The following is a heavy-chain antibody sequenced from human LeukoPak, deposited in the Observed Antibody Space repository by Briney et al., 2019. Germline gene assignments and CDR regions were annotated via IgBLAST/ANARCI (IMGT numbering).Heavy chain of an antibody. CDR2: ISGSGSST. D-gene: IGHD3-10*01. V-gene: IGHV3-23*01. J-gene: IGHJ5*02. CDR3: AKDRYGSGNYGSFDP. CDR1: GFTFSSYV. Sequence: GGSLRLSCAASGFTFSSYVMSWVRQAPGKGLEWVSTISGSGSSTYYVDSVKGRFTISRDNSKNTLYLQLNSLRAEDTAVYYCAKDRYGSGNYGSFDPWGQGTLVTVSS.